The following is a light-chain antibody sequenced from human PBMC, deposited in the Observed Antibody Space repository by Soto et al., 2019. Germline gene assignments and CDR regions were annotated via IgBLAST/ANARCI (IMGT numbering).Light chain of an antibody. J-gene: IGLJ2*01. CDR3: RSYTSSSTLV. CDR2: EVS. Sequence: QSALTQPASVSGSPGQSITISCTGTSSDVGGYNYVSWYQQHPGKAPKLMIYEVSNRPPVVSNRFSGSKSGNTASLNISGIQDEEEDDYSCRSYTSSSTLVFGGGTKLTVL. CDR1: SSDVGGYNY. V-gene: IGLV2-14*01.